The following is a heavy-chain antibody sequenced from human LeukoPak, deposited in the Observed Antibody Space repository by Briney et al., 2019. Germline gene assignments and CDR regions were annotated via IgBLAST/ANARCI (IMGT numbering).Heavy chain of an antibody. D-gene: IGHD4-23*01. Sequence: PSETLSLTCTVSGGSLSSHYWSWVRRSPEKGLEWIGQIYHTGSTHYNPSLRGRFAISVDTSNNKFFLNVKSVTAADTAVYYCAREGRWGMKYYFDFWGQGTLVIVSS. V-gene: IGHV4-59*11. CDR3: AREGRWGMKYYFDF. CDR1: GGSLSSHY. J-gene: IGHJ4*02. CDR2: IYHTGST.